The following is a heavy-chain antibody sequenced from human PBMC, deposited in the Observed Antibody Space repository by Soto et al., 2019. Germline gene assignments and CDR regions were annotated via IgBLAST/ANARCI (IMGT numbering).Heavy chain of an antibody. V-gene: IGHV3-23*01. CDR2: ISGSGGST. CDR3: AKGFGWWWVLHFQH. CDR1: GFTFSSYA. J-gene: IGHJ1*01. D-gene: IGHD2-21*01. Sequence: GGSLRLSCAASGFTFSSYAMIWVRQAPGKGLEWVSAISGSGGSTYYADSVKGRFTISRDNSKNTLYLQMNSLRAEDTAVYYCAKGFGWWWVLHFQHWGQGTLVTVSS.